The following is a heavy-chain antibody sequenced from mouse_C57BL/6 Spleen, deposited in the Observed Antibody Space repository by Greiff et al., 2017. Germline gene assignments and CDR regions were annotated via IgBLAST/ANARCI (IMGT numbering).Heavy chain of an antibody. Sequence: QVQLQQPGAELVKPGASVKLSCKASGYTFTSYWMHWVKQRPGQGLEWIGMIHPNSGSTNYNEKFKSKATLTVDKSSITAYMQLSSLTSEDSAVYYCARPGYGNYFYAMDYWGQGTSVTVSS. CDR1: GYTFTSYW. V-gene: IGHV1-64*01. J-gene: IGHJ4*01. D-gene: IGHD2-10*02. CDR3: ARPGYGNYFYAMDY. CDR2: IHPNSGST.